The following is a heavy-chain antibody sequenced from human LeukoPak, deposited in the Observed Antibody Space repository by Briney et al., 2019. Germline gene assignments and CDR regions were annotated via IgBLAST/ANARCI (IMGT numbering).Heavy chain of an antibody. V-gene: IGHV4-34*01. D-gene: IGHD3-10*01. J-gene: IGHJ5*02. Sequence: SETQSLTCAVYGGSFSGYYWSWIRQPPGKGLEWIGEINHSGSTNYNPSLKSRVTISVDTSKNQFSLKLTSVTAADTAVYFCARRGPPRTLLRGVKSGWFDPWGQGTLVTVSS. CDR3: ARRGPPRTLLRGVKSGWFDP. CDR1: GGSFSGYY. CDR2: INHSGST.